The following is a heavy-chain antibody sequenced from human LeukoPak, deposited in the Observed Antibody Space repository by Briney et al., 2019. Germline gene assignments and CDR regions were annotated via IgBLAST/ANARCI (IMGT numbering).Heavy chain of an antibody. J-gene: IGHJ4*02. D-gene: IGHD1-26*01. CDR1: GFTFSSYA. CDR3: AKDLSGSYGY. CDR2: ISGSGGST. Sequence: GGSLRLSCASSGFTFSSYAMSWVGQAPGKGLEWVSAISGSGGSTYYEDSVKGRFTISRDNSKNTLYLQMNSLRAEDTAVYYCAKDLSGSYGYWGQGNLVTVSS. V-gene: IGHV3-23*01.